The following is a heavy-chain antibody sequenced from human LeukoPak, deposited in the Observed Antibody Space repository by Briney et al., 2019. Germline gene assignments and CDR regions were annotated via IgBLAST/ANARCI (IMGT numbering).Heavy chain of an antibody. CDR1: GGSVSSGSYY. CDR3: AMGYCSGGSCSSDY. J-gene: IGHJ4*02. Sequence: SETLSLTCTVSGGSVSSGSYYWSWIRQPPGKGLEWIVYIYYSGSTNYNPSLKSRVTISVDTSKNQFSLKLSSVTDADTAVYYCAMGYCSGGSCSSDYWGQGTLVTVSS. CDR2: IYYSGST. V-gene: IGHV4-61*01. D-gene: IGHD2-15*01.